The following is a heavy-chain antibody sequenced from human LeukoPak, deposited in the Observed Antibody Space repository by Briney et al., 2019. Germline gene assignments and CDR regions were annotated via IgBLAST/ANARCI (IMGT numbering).Heavy chain of an antibody. CDR2: ISGSGGST. CDR1: GFTFSSYA. Sequence: PGGSLRLSCAASGFTFSSYAMSWVRQAPGKWLEWVSAISGSGGSTYYADSVKGRFTISRDNSKNTLYLQMNSLRAEDTAVYYCAKRVIMVRGVFDYWGQGTLVTVSS. CDR3: AKRVIMVRGVFDY. J-gene: IGHJ4*02. V-gene: IGHV3-23*01. D-gene: IGHD3-10*01.